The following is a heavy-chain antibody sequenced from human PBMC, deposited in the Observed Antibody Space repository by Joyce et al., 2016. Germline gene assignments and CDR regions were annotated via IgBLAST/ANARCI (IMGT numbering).Heavy chain of an antibody. J-gene: IGHJ3*02. D-gene: IGHD1-1*01. CDR2: LLHSVIP. CDR3: ARSTIGDAFDI. V-gene: IGHV4-59*01. CDR1: GGSMKNYY. Sequence: QVRLQESGPGLVKPSETLSLNCSVSGGSMKNYYWTWIRQSPGKGLEWIGYLLHSVIPTYSPSLRSRVSISIDTSKTQFSLKLSSVSAADTAMYFCARSTIGDAFDIWGQGTMVTVSS.